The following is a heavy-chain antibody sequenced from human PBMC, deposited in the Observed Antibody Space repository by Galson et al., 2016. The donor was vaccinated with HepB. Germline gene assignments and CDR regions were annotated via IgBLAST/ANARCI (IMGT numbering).Heavy chain of an antibody. Sequence: TLSLTCTVSGGSISSGGNYWTWVRQHPGKGLEWIGYIYYSGSAYYTPSLKSRVTISVDTSKNQFSLKLSSVTAADTAVYYCAREARSRSWYYFDYWGQGTLVTVSS. D-gene: IGHD6-13*01. V-gene: IGHV4-31*03. CDR1: GGSISSGGNY. CDR3: AREARSRSWYYFDY. CDR2: IYYSGSA. J-gene: IGHJ4*02.